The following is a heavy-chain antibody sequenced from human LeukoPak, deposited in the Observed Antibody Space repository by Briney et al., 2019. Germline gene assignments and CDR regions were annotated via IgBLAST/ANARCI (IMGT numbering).Heavy chain of an antibody. D-gene: IGHD3-10*01. CDR3: ARVAPRPMVQGVIVY. J-gene: IGHJ4*02. CDR1: GHTFTSYG. CDR2: ISAYNGNT. Sequence: GASVKVSCKASGHTFTSYGISWVRQAPGQGLEWMGWISAYNGNTNYAQKLQGRVTRTTDTSTSTAYMELRSLRSDDTAVYYCARVAPRPMVQGVIVYWGQGTLVTVSS. V-gene: IGHV1-18*01.